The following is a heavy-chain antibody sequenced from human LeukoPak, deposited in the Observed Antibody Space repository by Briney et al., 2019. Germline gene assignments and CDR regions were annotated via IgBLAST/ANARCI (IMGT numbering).Heavy chain of an antibody. CDR1: GFTFSSYW. CDR3: VKATYYASNFYYKGLDY. D-gene: IGHD3-10*01. V-gene: IGHV3-74*01. CDR2: INSDGSST. Sequence: GGSLRLSCAASGFTFSSYWMHWVRQAPGKGLVWVSRINSDGSSTSYADSVKGRFTISRDNSKNTLYLQMSSLRAEDTAVYYCVKATYYASNFYYKGLDYWGQGTLVTVSS. J-gene: IGHJ4*02.